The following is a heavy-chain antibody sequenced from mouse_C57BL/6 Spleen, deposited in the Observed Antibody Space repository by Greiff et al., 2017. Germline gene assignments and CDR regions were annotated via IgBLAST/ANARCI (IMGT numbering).Heavy chain of an antibody. CDR2: INPNNGGT. J-gene: IGHJ2*01. Sequence: EVQLQQSGPELVKPGASVKIPCKASGYTFTDYNMDWVKQSHGKSLEWIGDINPNNGGTIYNQKFKGKATLTVDKSSSTAYMELRSLTSEDTAVYYCARKGYSNYLYYFDYWGQGTTLTVSS. V-gene: IGHV1-18*01. D-gene: IGHD2-5*01. CDR3: ARKGYSNYLYYFDY. CDR1: GYTFTDYN.